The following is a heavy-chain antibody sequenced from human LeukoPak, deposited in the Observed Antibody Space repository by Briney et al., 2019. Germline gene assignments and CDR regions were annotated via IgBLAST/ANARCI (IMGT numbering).Heavy chain of an antibody. CDR2: IYPTGST. Sequence: KTSETLSLTCTVSGYSISSGYYWGWIRQPPGKGLEWIGNIYPTGSTYYNPSLKSRVTISVDTSKNQFSLKVSSVSAADTAVYYCARAYSSSWYWNWFDPWGQGTLVTVSS. CDR3: ARAYSSSWYWNWFDP. CDR1: GYSISSGYY. D-gene: IGHD6-13*01. J-gene: IGHJ5*02. V-gene: IGHV4-38-2*02.